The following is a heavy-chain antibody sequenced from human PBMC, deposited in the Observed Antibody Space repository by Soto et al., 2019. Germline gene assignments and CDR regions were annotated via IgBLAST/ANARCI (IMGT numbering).Heavy chain of an antibody. J-gene: IGHJ6*02. Sequence: TLSLTCTVSGGSISSGGYYWSWIRQHPGKGLEWIGYIYYSGSTYYNPSLKSRVTISVDTSKNQFSLKLSSVTAADTAVYYCARDHLYDSSGYYYYYGMDVWGQGTTVTVSS. CDR3: ARDHLYDSSGYYYYYGMDV. CDR1: GGSISSGGYY. D-gene: IGHD3-22*01. CDR2: IYYSGST. V-gene: IGHV4-31*03.